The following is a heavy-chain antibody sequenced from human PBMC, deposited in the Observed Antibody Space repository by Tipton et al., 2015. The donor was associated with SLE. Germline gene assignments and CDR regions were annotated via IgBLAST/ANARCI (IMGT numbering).Heavy chain of an antibody. CDR2: IKQDGSEK. Sequence: SLRLSCAASGFSFSSYWMSWVRQAPGKGLEWVANIKQDGSEKYYVGSVMGRFTISRDNAKTSMYLQMNSLRAEDTALYHCARDRPGDSSSSAFDIWGQGTMVTVSS. CDR1: GFSFSSYW. D-gene: IGHD6-6*01. CDR3: ARDRPGDSSSSAFDI. V-gene: IGHV3-7*03. J-gene: IGHJ3*02.